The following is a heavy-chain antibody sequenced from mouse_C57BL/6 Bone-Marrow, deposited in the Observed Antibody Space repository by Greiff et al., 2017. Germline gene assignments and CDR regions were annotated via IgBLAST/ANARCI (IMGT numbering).Heavy chain of an antibody. J-gene: IGHJ2*01. CDR1: GYTFTDYY. CDR3: AKEQLQWDYFDY. V-gene: IGHV1-19*01. D-gene: IGHD6-1*01. CDR2: INPYNGGT. Sequence: VQLQQSGPVLVKPGASVKMSCKASGYTFTDYYMNWVKQSHGKSLEWIGVINPYNGGTSYNQKFKGKATLTVDTSSSTAYMELNSLTSEDSAVYNGAKEQLQWDYFDYWGQGTTLTVSS.